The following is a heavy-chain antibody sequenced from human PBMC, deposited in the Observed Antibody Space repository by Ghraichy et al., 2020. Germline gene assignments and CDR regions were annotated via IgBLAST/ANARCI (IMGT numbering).Heavy chain of an antibody. J-gene: IGHJ4*02. V-gene: IGHV4-34*01. Sequence: SETLSLTCAVYGGSFSGYYWSWIRQPPGKGLEWIGEINHSGSTNYNPSLKSRVTISVDMSKNQFSLKLSSVTAADTAVYYCASHYYGSGSYPGDYWGQGTLVTVSS. D-gene: IGHD3-10*01. CDR1: GGSFSGYY. CDR2: INHSGST. CDR3: ASHYYGSGSYPGDY.